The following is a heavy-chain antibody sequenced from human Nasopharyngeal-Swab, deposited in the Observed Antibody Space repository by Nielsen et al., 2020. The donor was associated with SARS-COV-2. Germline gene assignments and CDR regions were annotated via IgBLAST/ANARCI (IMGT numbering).Heavy chain of an antibody. CDR2: IYTSGST. Sequence: SETLSLTCTVSGGSISSGSYYWSWIRQPAGKGLEWIGRIYTSGSTTYNPSLKSRVTISVDTSKNQFSLKLSSVTAVDTAVYYCARTRMKTYCGGDCYSTDFDLWGRGTLVTVSS. D-gene: IGHD2-21*01. V-gene: IGHV4-61*02. J-gene: IGHJ2*01. CDR1: GGSISSGSYY. CDR3: ARTRMKTYCGGDCYSTDFDL.